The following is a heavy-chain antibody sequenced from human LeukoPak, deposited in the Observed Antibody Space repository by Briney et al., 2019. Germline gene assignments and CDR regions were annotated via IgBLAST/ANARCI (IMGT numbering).Heavy chain of an antibody. CDR2: IIPIFGIA. V-gene: IGHV1-69*04. CDR1: GGTFSSYA. J-gene: IGHJ4*02. CDR3: ASAGLGESAARLDS. D-gene: IGHD2-2*01. Sequence: SVKVSCKASGGTFSSYAISWVRQAPGQGLEWMGRIIPIFGIANYAQKFQGRVTITADKSTSTAYMELSSLRSEDTAVYYCASAGLGESAARLDSWGQGTLVTVSS.